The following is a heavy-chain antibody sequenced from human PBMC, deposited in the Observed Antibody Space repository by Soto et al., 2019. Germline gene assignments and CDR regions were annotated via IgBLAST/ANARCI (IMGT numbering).Heavy chain of an antibody. Sequence: SETLSLTCTVSGGSISSGGYYWSWIRQHPGKGLEWIGYIYYSGSTYYNPSLKSRVTISVDTSKNQFSLKLSSVTAADTAVYYCARVGSLTIFGVVIRPFDYWGQGTLVTVSS. CDR1: GGSISSGGYY. CDR3: ARVGSLTIFGVVIRPFDY. CDR2: IYYSGST. V-gene: IGHV4-31*03. J-gene: IGHJ4*02. D-gene: IGHD3-3*01.